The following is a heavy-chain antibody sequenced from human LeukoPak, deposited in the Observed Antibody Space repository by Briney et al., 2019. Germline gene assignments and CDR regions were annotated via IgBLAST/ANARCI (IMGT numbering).Heavy chain of an antibody. J-gene: IGHJ6*03. V-gene: IGHV4-59*01. CDR1: GGSINTYY. CDR2: IYYSGST. CDR3: ARLSTQGGYNYFYMDV. Sequence: SETLSLTCTVSGGSINTYYWSWIRQPPGKGLEWIGYIYYSGSTNYNPSLKSRVTISVDTSKNQFSLKLSSVTAADTAVYYCARLSTQGGYNYFYMDVWGKGTTVTVSS.